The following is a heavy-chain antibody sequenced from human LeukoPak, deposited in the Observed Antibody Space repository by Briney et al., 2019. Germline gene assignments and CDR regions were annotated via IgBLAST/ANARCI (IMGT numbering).Heavy chain of an antibody. J-gene: IGHJ5*02. Sequence: TLSLTCTVSGGSISSGGYYWSWLRQPPGKGLGWIGYIYHSGSTYYNPSLKSRVTISVDRSKNQFSLKLSSVTAADTAVYYCARGGDCSSTSCYTGNWFDPWGQGTLVTVSS. CDR3: ARGGDCSSTSCYTGNWFDP. CDR1: GGSISSGGYY. V-gene: IGHV4-30-2*01. D-gene: IGHD2-2*02. CDR2: IYHSGST.